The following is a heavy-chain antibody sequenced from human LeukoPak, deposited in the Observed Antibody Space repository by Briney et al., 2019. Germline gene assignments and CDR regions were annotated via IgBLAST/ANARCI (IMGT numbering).Heavy chain of an antibody. Sequence: SETLSLTCTVSGGSISSSSYYWGWIRQPPGKGLEWIGSIYYSGSTYYNPSLKSRVTISVDTSKNQFSLKLSSVTAADTAVYYCARDEWELLLSYWGQGTLVTVSS. J-gene: IGHJ4*02. V-gene: IGHV4-39*07. CDR2: IYYSGST. CDR3: ARDEWELLLSY. CDR1: GGSISSSSYY. D-gene: IGHD1-26*01.